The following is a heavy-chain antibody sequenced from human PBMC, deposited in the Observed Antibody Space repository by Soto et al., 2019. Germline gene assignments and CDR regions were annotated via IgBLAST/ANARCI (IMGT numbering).Heavy chain of an antibody. V-gene: IGHV3-30*03. CDR2: ISYDGSNK. J-gene: IGHJ6*02. CDR1: GFTFSSYG. Sequence: GGSLRLSCAASGFTFSSYGMHWVRQAPGKGLEWVAAISYDGSNKYYVDSVKGRFTISRDNSKHTLYLQMSSLTTEDTAMYYCARDGFYAGSGRYSYAYSPPRYYAMDVWGQGTTVTVSS. CDR3: ARDGFYAGSGRYSYAYSPPRYYAMDV. D-gene: IGHD5-18*01.